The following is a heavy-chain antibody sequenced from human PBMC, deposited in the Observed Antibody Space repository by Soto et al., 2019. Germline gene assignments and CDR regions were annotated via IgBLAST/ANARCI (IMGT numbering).Heavy chain of an antibody. D-gene: IGHD1-26*01. V-gene: IGHV1-24*01. Sequence: ASVKVSCKVSGYTLTELSMHWVRQAPGKGLEWMGGFDPEDGETIYAQKLQGRVTMTEDTSTSTAYMELRSLRSDDTAVYYCARASGSSYWFDPWGQGTLVTVSS. CDR1: GYTLTELS. CDR2: FDPEDGET. J-gene: IGHJ5*02. CDR3: ARASGSSYWFDP.